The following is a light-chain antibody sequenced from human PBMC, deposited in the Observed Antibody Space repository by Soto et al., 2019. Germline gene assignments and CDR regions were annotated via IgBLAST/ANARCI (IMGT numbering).Light chain of an antibody. CDR3: ASYGSGGTLLV. V-gene: IGLV2-14*03. J-gene: IGLJ2*01. Sequence: QSVLTQPDSVSGSHGQSITISCTGTSTDVGGYDYVSWYQHHPGKAPKLIIFDVSNRPSGVSDRFSGSKSGNTASLTISGLQAEDETYYYGASYGSGGTLLVFGGGTKVTVL. CDR2: DVS. CDR1: STDVGGYDY.